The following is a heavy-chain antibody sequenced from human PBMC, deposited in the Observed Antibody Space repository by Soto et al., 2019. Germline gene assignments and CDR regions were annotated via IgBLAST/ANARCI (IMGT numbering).Heavy chain of an antibody. CDR2: IRNKANTYAT. CDR1: GFIFSDHY. J-gene: IGHJ4*02. Sequence: PGGSLRLSCAASGFIFSDHYMDWVRQAPGKGLEWVGRIRNKANTYATEYSASVKGRFTISRDDARNSLFLQMNSLKTEDTAVYYCARRLTTSRGTGYWGQGTPVTVSS. D-gene: IGHD1-1*01. V-gene: IGHV3-72*01. CDR3: ARRLTTSRGTGY.